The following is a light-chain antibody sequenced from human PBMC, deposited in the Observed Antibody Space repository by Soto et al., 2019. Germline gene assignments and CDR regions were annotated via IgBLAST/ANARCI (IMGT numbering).Light chain of an antibody. J-gene: IGLJ2*01. CDR2: DVS. V-gene: IGLV2-11*01. Sequence: QSPLTQPRSVSGSPGQSVTISCTGTSSDVGGYNYVSWYQQHPGKAPKLMIYDVSKRPSGVPDRFSGSKSGNTASLTISGLQAEDEADYYCCSYAGSDTLDVVFGGGTKLTVL. CDR1: SSDVGGYNY. CDR3: CSYAGSDTLDVV.